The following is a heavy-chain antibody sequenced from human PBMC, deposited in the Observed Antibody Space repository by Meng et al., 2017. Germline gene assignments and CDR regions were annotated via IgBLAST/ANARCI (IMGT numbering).Heavy chain of an antibody. CDR1: GGSISSSSYY. Sequence: GSLRLSCTVSGGSISSSSYYWGWIRQPPGKGLEWIGSIYYSGSTYYNPSLKSRVTISVDTSKNQFSLKLSSVTAADTAVYYCARGSIVVVVAAPENWFDPWGQGTLVTVSS. D-gene: IGHD2-15*01. V-gene: IGHV4-39*07. CDR3: ARGSIVVVVAAPENWFDP. CDR2: IYYSGST. J-gene: IGHJ5*02.